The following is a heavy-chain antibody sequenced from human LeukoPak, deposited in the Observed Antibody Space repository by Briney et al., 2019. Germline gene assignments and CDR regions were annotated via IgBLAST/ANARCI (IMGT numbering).Heavy chain of an antibody. CDR1: GFSFDDYA. Sequence: GRSLRLSCAAPGFSFDDYAMHWVRQVPGKGLEWVSGISWNSDTIGYADSVKGRFTISRDNAKNSLYLQMNSLRTEDTALYYCAKDILQGNVLVCFGEVNDIGMYVWGKGTTVIVSS. J-gene: IGHJ6*04. V-gene: IGHV3-9*01. D-gene: IGHD3-10*01. CDR2: ISWNSDTI. CDR3: AKDILQGNVLVCFGEVNDIGMYV.